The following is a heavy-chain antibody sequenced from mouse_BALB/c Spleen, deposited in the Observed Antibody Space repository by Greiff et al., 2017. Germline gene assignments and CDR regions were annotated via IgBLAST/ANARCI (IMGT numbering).Heavy chain of an antibody. D-gene: IGHD2-4*01. V-gene: IGHV14-3*02. CDR1: GFNIKDSY. CDR2: IDPANGNT. Sequence: VQLQQSGAELVKPGASVKLSCTASGFNIKDSYMHWVKQRPEQGLEWIGRIDPANGNTKYDPKFQGKATITADTSSNTAYLQLSSLTSEDTAVDYGAKIYYDYDGFAYWGQGTLVTVSA. J-gene: IGHJ3*01. CDR3: AKIYYDYDGFAY.